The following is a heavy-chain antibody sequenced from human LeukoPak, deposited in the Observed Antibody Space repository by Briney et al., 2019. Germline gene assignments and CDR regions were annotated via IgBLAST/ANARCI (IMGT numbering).Heavy chain of an antibody. V-gene: IGHV4-4*07. J-gene: IGHJ4*02. CDR2: IYSSGSTST. CDR3: ARGGPNWGLL. D-gene: IGHD7-27*01. CDR1: GGSISTYY. Sequence: SETLSLTCTVSGGSISTYYWSWIRQPAGKGLEWIGRIYSSGSTSTNYNPPLKSRVTMSLDTSKNQFSLKLNSVTAADTAVYYCARGGPNWGLLWGQGTLVTVSS.